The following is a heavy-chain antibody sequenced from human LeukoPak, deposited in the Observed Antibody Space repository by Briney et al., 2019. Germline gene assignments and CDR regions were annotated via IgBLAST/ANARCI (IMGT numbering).Heavy chain of an antibody. Sequence: GASVKVSCKASGFTFTRYYMHWVRQAPGKGLEWMGCVNPNSGGTKYAQKFKGRVTITSDTAISTLYMELSRLTADDTAVYYCGINTYGGNWSLGCWGQGTPVSASS. CDR3: GINTYGGNWSLGC. CDR2: VNPNSGGT. D-gene: IGHD4-23*01. CDR1: GFTFTRYY. V-gene: IGHV1-2*02. J-gene: IGHJ4*02.